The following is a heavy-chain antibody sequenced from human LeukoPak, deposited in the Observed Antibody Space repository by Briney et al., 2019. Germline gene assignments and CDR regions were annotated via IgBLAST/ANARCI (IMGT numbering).Heavy chain of an antibody. CDR1: GYSISSGYY. V-gene: IGHV4-61*01. CDR2: IYYSGST. D-gene: IGHD5-18*01. J-gene: IGHJ3*02. Sequence: SETLSLTCADSGYSISSGYYWGWIRQPPGKGLEWIGYIYYSGSTNYNPSLKSRVTISVDTSKNQFSLKLSSVTAADTAVYYCARLTAMVNAFDIWGQGTMVTVSS. CDR3: ARLTAMVNAFDI.